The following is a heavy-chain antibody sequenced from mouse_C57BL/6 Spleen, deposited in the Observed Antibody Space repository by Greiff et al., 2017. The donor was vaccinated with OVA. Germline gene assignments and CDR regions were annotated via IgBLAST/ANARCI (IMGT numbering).Heavy chain of an antibody. CDR1: GYTFTSYW. CDR2: IHPHSGST. Sequence: VQLQQPGAELVKPGASVKLSCKASGYTFTSYWMHWVKQRPGQGLEWIGMIHPHSGSTNYNEKFKSKATLTVDKSSSTAYMQLSSLTSADSAVXYCSRKCDETYWGQGTLVTVSS. CDR3: SRKCDETY. V-gene: IGHV1-64*01. D-gene: IGHD1-3*01. J-gene: IGHJ3*01.